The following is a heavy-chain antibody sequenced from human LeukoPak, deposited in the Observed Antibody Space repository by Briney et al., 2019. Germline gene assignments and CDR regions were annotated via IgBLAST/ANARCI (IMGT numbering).Heavy chain of an antibody. V-gene: IGHV3-30*02. CDR3: ARGVTTIDY. CDR2: IQYDGENK. J-gene: IGHJ4*02. D-gene: IGHD4-11*01. CDR1: GFSFSAYG. Sequence: GGSLTLSCAASGFSFSAYGMHWVRQAPGKGLEWVAFIQYDGENKYYADSVKGRFTISRDNAKNSLYLQMNSLRAEDTAVYYCARGVTTIDYWGQGTLVTVSS.